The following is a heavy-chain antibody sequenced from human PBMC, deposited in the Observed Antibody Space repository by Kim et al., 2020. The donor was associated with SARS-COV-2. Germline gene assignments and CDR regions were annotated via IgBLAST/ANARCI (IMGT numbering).Heavy chain of an antibody. D-gene: IGHD2-2*02. CDR2: INHSGST. J-gene: IGHJ4*02. V-gene: IGHV4-34*01. Sequence: SETLSLTCAVYGGSFSGYYWSWIRQPPGKGLEWIGEINHSGSTNYNPSLKSRVTISVDTSKNQFSLKLSSVTAADTAVYYCARVGDSIRPAAIGLDYWGQGTLVTVSS. CDR3: ARVGDSIRPAAIGLDY. CDR1: GGSFSGYY.